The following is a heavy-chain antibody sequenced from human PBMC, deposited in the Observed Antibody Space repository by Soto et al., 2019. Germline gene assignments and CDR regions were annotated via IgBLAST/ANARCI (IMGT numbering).Heavy chain of an antibody. J-gene: IGHJ4*02. Sequence: EVQLLESGGGLVQPGGSLRLSCAASGFTFSSYAMSWVRQAPGKGLEWVSAISGSGGSTYYADSVKGRFTISRDNSKNTLYLQMNSLRAEDTAVYYCGRGDYYDSSGSFDYWGQGTLVTVFS. CDR2: ISGSGGST. CDR3: GRGDYYDSSGSFDY. D-gene: IGHD3-22*01. CDR1: GFTFSSYA. V-gene: IGHV3-23*01.